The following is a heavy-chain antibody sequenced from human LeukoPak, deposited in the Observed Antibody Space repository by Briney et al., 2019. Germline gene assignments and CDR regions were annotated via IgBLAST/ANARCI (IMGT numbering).Heavy chain of an antibody. CDR1: GGSISNYY. J-gene: IGHJ4*02. V-gene: IGHV4-59*01. CDR2: VYYSGST. Sequence: SETLSLTCTVSGGSISNYYWNWIRQPPGKGLEWIGYVYYSGSTYYNSALKSRVTISVDTSKKQFSLNLSSVTAADTAVYYCARCGYSYGTGYHFDYWGQGTLVTVSS. D-gene: IGHD5-18*01. CDR3: ARCGYSYGTGYHFDY.